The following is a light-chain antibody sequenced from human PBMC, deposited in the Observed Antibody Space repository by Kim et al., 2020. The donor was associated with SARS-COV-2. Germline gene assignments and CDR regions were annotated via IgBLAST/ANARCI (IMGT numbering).Light chain of an antibody. CDR3: AAWDDSLRGWV. CDR1: SSNFGSNY. V-gene: IGLV1-47*01. J-gene: IGLJ3*02. Sequence: QSVLTQPPSASGPPGQRVTISCSGSSSNFGSNYVYWYQQHPGTAPKLLIYRDNQRPSAVPDRFSGSKYGTSASLAISGLRYEDEADYYCAAWDDSLRGWVFGGGTQLTVL. CDR2: RDN.